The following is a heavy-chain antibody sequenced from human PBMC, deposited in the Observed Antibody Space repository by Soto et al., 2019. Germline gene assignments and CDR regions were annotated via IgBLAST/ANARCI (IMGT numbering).Heavy chain of an antibody. D-gene: IGHD3-22*01. V-gene: IGHV4-59*12. Sequence: QVVLQESGPGLVKPSETLSLTCSVSGRSITSYYWSWVRQPPGKGLEWIGYIYDNGITSQNPSLKSRVTMSADTSQNQFSLKLTSVTGADTAVYYCARTYDSNGYANEFDSWGQGTQVTVSS. CDR3: ARTYDSNGYANEFDS. CDR2: IYDNGIT. CDR1: GRSITSYY. J-gene: IGHJ4*02.